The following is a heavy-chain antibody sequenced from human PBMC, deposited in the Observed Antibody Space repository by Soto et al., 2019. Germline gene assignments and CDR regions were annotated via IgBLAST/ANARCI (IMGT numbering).Heavy chain of an antibody. Sequence: QEQLVESGGGLVKPGGSLRLSCTASGFIFKDYYMSWIRHAPGKGLEWVSYISSSGSTIYYADSVKGRFTICRDDAKNSLYLQMRGLRVEDTAVYSCAGGVWNNAGDAWGQGTLVTVSS. CDR3: AGGVWNNAGDA. V-gene: IGHV3-11*01. CDR1: GFIFKDYY. J-gene: IGHJ5*02. D-gene: IGHD1-1*01. CDR2: ISSSGSTI.